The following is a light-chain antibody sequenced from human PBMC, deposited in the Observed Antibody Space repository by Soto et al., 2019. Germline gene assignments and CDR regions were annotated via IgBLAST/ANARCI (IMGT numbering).Light chain of an antibody. CDR1: QSVSSN. CDR3: QQFGSAPEGT. Sequence: EIVMTQSPATLSVSPGERATLSCRASQSVSSNLAWYQQKPGQAPRLLIYDASSRATGVPDRFSGSGSGTDFTLTISRLEPEDFAVYYCQQFGSAPEGTFGQGTKVDIK. J-gene: IGKJ1*01. CDR2: DAS. V-gene: IGKV3-20*01.